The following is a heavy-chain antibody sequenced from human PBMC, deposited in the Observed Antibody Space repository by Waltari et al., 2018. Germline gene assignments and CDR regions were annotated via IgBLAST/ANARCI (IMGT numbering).Heavy chain of an antibody. CDR1: GYTFTGSY. V-gene: IGHV1-2*02. J-gene: IGHJ3*02. Sequence: QVQLVQSGAEVKKPGASVKVSCKASGYTFTGSYMHWVRQAPGQGLEWMEWIKPNSGGTNYAQKFQGRVTMTRDTSISTAYMELSRLRSDDTAVYYCARARLGTSDAFDIWGQGTMVTVSS. CDR2: IKPNSGGT. CDR3: ARARLGTSDAFDI. D-gene: IGHD1-26*01.